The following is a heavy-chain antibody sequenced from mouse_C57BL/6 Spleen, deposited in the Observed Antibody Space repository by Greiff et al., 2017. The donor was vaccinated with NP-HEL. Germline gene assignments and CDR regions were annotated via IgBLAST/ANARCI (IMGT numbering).Heavy chain of an antibody. D-gene: IGHD1-1*01. CDR2: ISNGGGST. V-gene: IGHV5-12*01. Sequence: EVKLMESGGGLVQPGGSLKLSCAASGFTFSDYYMYWVRQTPEKRLEWVAYISNGGGSTYYPDTVKGRFTISRDNATNTLYLQMGRLKSEDTGVYYCARDGSRVVAGYFDYWGQGTTLTVSS. J-gene: IGHJ2*01. CDR3: ARDGSRVVAGYFDY. CDR1: GFTFSDYY.